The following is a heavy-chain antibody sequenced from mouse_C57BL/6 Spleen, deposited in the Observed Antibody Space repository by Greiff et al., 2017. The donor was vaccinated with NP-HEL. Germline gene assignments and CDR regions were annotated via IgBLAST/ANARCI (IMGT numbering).Heavy chain of an antibody. V-gene: IGHV1-18*01. J-gene: IGHJ4*01. D-gene: IGHD2-4*01. CDR1: GYTFTDYN. CDR2: INPNNGGT. Sequence: EVQLQQSGPELVKPGASVKIPCKASGYTFTDYNMDWVKQSHGKSLEWIGDINPNNGGTIYNQKFKGKATLTVDKSSSTAYMELRSLTSEDTAVYYCARSLDYDPYYYAMDYWGQGTSVTVSS. CDR3: ARSLDYDPYYYAMDY.